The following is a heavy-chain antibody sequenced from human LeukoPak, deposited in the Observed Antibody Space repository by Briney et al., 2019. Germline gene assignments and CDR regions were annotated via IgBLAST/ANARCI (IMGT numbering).Heavy chain of an antibody. CDR3: VRQSRIFGVTRPGYMDV. V-gene: IGHV4-39*01. D-gene: IGHD3-3*01. CDR1: GGSIGSSSYY. CDR2: IYYSGST. Sequence: SETLSLTCTVSGGSIGSSSYYWGWIRQPPGKGLEWIGSIYYSGSTYYNPSLKSRVTISVDTSKNQFSLKQSSVTAADTAMYWGVRQSRIFGVTRPGYMDVWGKGIMVSVSS. J-gene: IGHJ6*03.